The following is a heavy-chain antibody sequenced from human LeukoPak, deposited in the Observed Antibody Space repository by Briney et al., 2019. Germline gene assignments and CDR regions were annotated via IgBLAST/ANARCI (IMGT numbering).Heavy chain of an antibody. J-gene: IGHJ3*02. D-gene: IGHD3-9*01. CDR3: ARGLLLRYFDWLSNDAFDI. Sequence: PSETLSLTCTVSGGSISSYYWSWIRQPPGKGLEWIGYIYYSGSTNYNPSLKSRVTISVDTSKNQFSLKLSSVTAADTAVYYCARGLLLRYFDWLSNDAFDIWGQGTMVTVSS. CDR2: IYYSGST. V-gene: IGHV4-59*12. CDR1: GGSISSYY.